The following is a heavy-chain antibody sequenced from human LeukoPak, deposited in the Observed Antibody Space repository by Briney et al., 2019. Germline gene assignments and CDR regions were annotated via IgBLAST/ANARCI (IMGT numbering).Heavy chain of an antibody. CDR1: GGSFSGYY. CDR2: INHSGST. D-gene: IGHD6-19*01. CDR3: ARGSAGWAPRGFGY. J-gene: IGHJ4*02. V-gene: IGHV4-34*01. Sequence: SETLSLTCAVYGGSFSGYYWSWIRQPPGKGLEWIGEINHSGSTNYNPSLKSRVTISVDTSKNQFSLKLSSVTAADTAVYYCARGSAGWAPRGFGYWGQGTLVTASS.